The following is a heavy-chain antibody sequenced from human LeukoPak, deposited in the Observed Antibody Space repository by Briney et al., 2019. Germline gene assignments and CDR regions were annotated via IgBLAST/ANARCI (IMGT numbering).Heavy chain of an antibody. CDR2: INHSGST. Sequence: SETLSLTCAVYGGSFSGYYWSWIRQPPGKGLEWIGEINHSGSTIYNPSLKSRVTISVDTSKNQFSLKLSSVTAAGTAVYYCARGMGTVLRYFDWLLSRGWDYWGQGTLVTVSS. D-gene: IGHD3-9*01. J-gene: IGHJ4*02. CDR3: ARGMGTVLRYFDWLLSRGWDY. CDR1: GGSFSGYY. V-gene: IGHV4-34*01.